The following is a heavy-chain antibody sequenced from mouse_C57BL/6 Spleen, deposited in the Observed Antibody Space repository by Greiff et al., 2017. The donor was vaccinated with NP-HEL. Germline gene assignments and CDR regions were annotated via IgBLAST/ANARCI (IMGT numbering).Heavy chain of an antibody. CDR1: GYTFTSYW. J-gene: IGHJ3*01. CDR2: IHPNSGST. D-gene: IGHD3-2*02. V-gene: IGHV1-64*01. CDR3: ARSRRDSSGYGFAY. Sequence: VQLQQPGAELVKPGASVKLSCKASGYTFTSYWMHWVKQRPGQGLEWIGMIHPNSGSTNYNEKFKSKATLTVDKSSSTAYMQLSSLTSEDSAVYYCARSRRDSSGYGFAYWGQGTLVTVSA.